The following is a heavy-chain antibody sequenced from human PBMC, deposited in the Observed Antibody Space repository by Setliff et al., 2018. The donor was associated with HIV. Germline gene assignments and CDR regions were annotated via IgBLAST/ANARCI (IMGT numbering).Heavy chain of an antibody. Sequence: VGSLRLSCAASGFMFTSYAMTWVRQAPGKGLEWVSTIRGSGDTTHYADFVKGRFTISRDDSENTLYLQMNSLRAEDMAVYYCAKEDSSWYGSLDYWGQGTLVTVSS. J-gene: IGHJ4*02. CDR1: GFMFTSYA. D-gene: IGHD6-13*01. CDR3: AKEDSSWYGSLDY. CDR2: IRGSGDTT. V-gene: IGHV3-23*01.